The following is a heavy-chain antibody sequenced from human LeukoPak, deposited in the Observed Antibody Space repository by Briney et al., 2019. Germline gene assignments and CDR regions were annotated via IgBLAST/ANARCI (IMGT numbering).Heavy chain of an antibody. CDR3: ARGRILRFNWFDP. D-gene: IGHD2-21*01. CDR2: INPSSGGT. V-gene: IGHV1-2*02. J-gene: IGHJ5*02. Sequence: GASVTVSFKSSVYTFTVYYMHWVRQAPGQGLEWRGWINPSSGGTNYAQKFQGRVTMTRDTSISTAYMELSRLRSDDTAVYYCARGRILRFNWFDPWGQGTLVTVSS. CDR1: VYTFTVYY.